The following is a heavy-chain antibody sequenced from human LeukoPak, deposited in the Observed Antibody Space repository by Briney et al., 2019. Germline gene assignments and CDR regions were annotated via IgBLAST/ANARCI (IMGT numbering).Heavy chain of an antibody. V-gene: IGHV4-34*01. CDR3: ARGGYDFPSGGDFDY. CDR2: INHSGST. CDR1: GGSISSYY. J-gene: IGHJ4*02. D-gene: IGHD3-3*01. Sequence: SETLSLTCTVSGGSISSYYWSWIRPPPGKGLEWIGEINHSGSTNYNPSLKSRVTISVDTSKSQFSLKLSSVTAADTAVYYCARGGYDFPSGGDFDYWGQGTLVTVSS.